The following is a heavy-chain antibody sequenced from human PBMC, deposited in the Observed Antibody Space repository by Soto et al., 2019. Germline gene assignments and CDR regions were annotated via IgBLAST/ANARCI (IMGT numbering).Heavy chain of an antibody. CDR3: GKVLVGAPGHPDSHS. CDR2: MDYNGVT. D-gene: IGHD2-15*01. CDR1: GGDIYRSGYY. Sequence: PGKTLSLACTVSGGDIYRSGYYCGWIRQTPGRGLVWLGNMDYNGVTYSNPSLKIRATIXXXXSXNXFXMXXTSVSXADTALYYCGKVLVGAPGHPDSHSWGPGTLVT. V-gene: IGHV4-39*01. J-gene: IGHJ4*02.